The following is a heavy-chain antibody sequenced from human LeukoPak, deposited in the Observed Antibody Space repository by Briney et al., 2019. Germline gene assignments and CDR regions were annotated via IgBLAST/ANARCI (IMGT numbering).Heavy chain of an antibody. Sequence: PSETLSLTCTVSGYSISSGYYWGWIRQPPGKGLEWIGSIYHSGSTYYNPSLKSRVTISVDTSKNQFSLKLSPVTAADTAVYYCARLRGWAGYSYGYVGAFDIWGQGTMVTVSS. CDR1: GYSISSGYY. J-gene: IGHJ3*02. V-gene: IGHV4-38-2*02. CDR2: IYHSGST. D-gene: IGHD5-18*01. CDR3: ARLRGWAGYSYGYVGAFDI.